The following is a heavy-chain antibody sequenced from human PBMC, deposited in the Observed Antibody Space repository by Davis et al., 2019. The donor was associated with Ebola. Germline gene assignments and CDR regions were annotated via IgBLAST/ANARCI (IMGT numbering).Heavy chain of an antibody. CDR1: GGSIGGYY. CDR3: AKAYDSSGYAWFGP. J-gene: IGHJ5*02. V-gene: IGHV4-59*08. Sequence: SETLSLTCTVSGGSIGGYYWSWIRQPPGRGLAWNGFLFHGGNTNYNPSLKSRITISVDTSKNQFSLKLSSVTAADTAVYFCAKAYDSSGYAWFGPWGQGTLVTVSS. D-gene: IGHD3-22*01. CDR2: LFHGGNT.